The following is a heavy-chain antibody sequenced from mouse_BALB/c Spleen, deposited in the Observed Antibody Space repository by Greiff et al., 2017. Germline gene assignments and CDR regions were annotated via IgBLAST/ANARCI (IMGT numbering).Heavy chain of an antibody. J-gene: IGHJ3*01. D-gene: IGHD4-1*02. CDR2: ISYDGSN. CDR1: GYSITSGYY. CDR3: ARSTGTGFAY. Sequence: ESGPGLVKPSQSLSLTCSVTGYSITSGYYWNWIRQFPGNKLEWMGYISYDGSNNYNPSLKNRISITRDTSKNQFFLKLNSVTTEDTATYYCARSTGTGFAYWGQGTLVTVSA. V-gene: IGHV3-6*02.